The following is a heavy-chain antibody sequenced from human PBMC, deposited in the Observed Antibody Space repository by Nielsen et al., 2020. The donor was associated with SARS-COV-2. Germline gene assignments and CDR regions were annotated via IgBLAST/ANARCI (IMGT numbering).Heavy chain of an antibody. Sequence: GESLKISCAASGFTFSDYYMSWIRQAPGKGLEWVSYISSSGSTIYYADSVKGRFTISRDNAKNSLYLQMNSLRAEDTAVYYCARDQGELSFDYWGQGTLVTVSS. V-gene: IGHV3-11*01. CDR3: ARDQGELSFDY. CDR1: GFTFSDYY. D-gene: IGHD1-26*01. CDR2: ISSSGSTI. J-gene: IGHJ4*02.